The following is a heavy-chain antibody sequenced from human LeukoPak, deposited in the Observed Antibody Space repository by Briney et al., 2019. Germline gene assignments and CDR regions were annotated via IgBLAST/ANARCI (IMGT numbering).Heavy chain of an antibody. Sequence: GGSLRLSCTASGFTFSSSGMNWVRQAPGKGLEWVAFIRFDGSTQYYADSVKGRFTVSRDNSKNTLYLQMNSLRDEDTAVYYCATQTRGSYSEYWGQGTLLTVSS. CDR2: IRFDGSTQ. CDR1: GFTFSSSG. CDR3: ATQTRGSYSEY. J-gene: IGHJ4*02. V-gene: IGHV3-30*02. D-gene: IGHD1-26*01.